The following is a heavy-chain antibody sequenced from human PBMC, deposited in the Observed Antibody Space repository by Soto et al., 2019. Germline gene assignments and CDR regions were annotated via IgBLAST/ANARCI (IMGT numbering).Heavy chain of an antibody. J-gene: IGHJ6*03. Sequence: GGSLRLSCAASGFTFSSYAMSWVRQAPGKGPEWVSAITGSGGSTYYADSVKGRFTISRDNSKNTLYLQMNSLRAEDTAIYYCAKDGLVVVPTALYYYYYYMDVWGKGTTVTVSS. CDR1: GFTFSSYA. CDR3: AKDGLVVVPTALYYYYYYMDV. CDR2: ITGSGGST. V-gene: IGHV3-23*01. D-gene: IGHD2-2*01.